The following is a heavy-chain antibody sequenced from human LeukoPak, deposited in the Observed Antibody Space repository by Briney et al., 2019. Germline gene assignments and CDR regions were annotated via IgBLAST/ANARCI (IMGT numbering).Heavy chain of an antibody. CDR1: GFTFRKFD. CDR2: ISSSGDT. V-gene: IGHV3-13*04. J-gene: IGHJ5*02. D-gene: IGHD5-12*01. Sequence: GGSLRLSCAASGFTFRKFDMHWVRQATGKGLEWFSGISSSGDTFYQDSVKGRFTISRENGENSLFLQLNSLRTGDTAVYYCVRALYNSGQFDPWGQGTLVTVSS. CDR3: VRALYNSGQFDP.